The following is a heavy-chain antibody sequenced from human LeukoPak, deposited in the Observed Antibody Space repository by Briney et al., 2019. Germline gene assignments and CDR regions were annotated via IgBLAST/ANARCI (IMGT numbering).Heavy chain of an antibody. CDR2: IYYSGST. CDR3: ARDSSGYYLGSPFDY. CDR1: GDSISTSNSY. D-gene: IGHD3-22*01. Sequence: TSETLSLTCTVSGDSISTSNSYWGWIRQPPGKGLEWIGSIYYSGSTYYNPSLKSRVTISVDTSKNQFSLKLSSVTAADTAVYYCARDSSGYYLGSPFDYWGQGTLVTVSS. J-gene: IGHJ4*02. V-gene: IGHV4-39*01.